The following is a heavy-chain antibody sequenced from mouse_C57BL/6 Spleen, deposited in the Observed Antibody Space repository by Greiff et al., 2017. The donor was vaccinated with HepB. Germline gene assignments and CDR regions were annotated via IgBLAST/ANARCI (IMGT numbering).Heavy chain of an antibody. D-gene: IGHD1-1*01. Sequence: VQLMESGPGLVQPSQSLSITCTVSGFSLTSYGVHWVRQSPGKGLEWLGVIWSGGSTDYNAAFISRLSISKDNSKSQVFFKMNSLQADDTAIYYCAREDNYYGSSYWYFDVWGTGTTVTVSS. CDR2: IWSGGST. CDR1: GFSLTSYG. J-gene: IGHJ1*03. CDR3: AREDNYYGSSYWYFDV. V-gene: IGHV2-2*01.